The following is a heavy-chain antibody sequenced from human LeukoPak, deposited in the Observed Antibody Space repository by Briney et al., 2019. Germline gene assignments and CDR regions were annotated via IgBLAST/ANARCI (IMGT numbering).Heavy chain of an antibody. CDR1: GYTFTGYY. CDR3: ARVLGWYRGAEYFQH. Sequence: GASVKVSCKASGYTFTGYYMHWVRQAPGQGLEWMGWINPNSGGTNYAQKFQGRVTMTRDTSISTAYMELSRLRSDDTAVYYCARVLGWYRGAEYFQHWGQGTLVTVSS. CDR2: INPNSGGT. D-gene: IGHD6-19*01. V-gene: IGHV1-2*02. J-gene: IGHJ1*01.